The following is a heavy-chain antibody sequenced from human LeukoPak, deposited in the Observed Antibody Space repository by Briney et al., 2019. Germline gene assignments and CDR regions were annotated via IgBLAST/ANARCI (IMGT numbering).Heavy chain of an antibody. CDR1: GFTFSTYA. V-gene: IGHV3-53*01. CDR2: IYSGGST. D-gene: IGHD3-16*01. Sequence: GGSLRLSCAASGFTFSTYAMSWVRQAPGKGLEWVSVIYSGGSTYYADSVKGRFTISRDNSKNTLYLQMNSPRAEDTAVYYCARDGFGGSSGIWGQGTMVTVSS. J-gene: IGHJ3*02. CDR3: ARDGFGGSSGI.